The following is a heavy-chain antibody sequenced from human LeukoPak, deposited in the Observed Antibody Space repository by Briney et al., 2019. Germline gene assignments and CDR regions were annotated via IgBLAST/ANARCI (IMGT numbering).Heavy chain of an antibody. CDR2: IYYSGST. CDR3: ASQSV. Sequence: SETLSLTCTVSGGSISSHYWSWIRQPPGKGLEWIGYIYYSGSTNYNPSLKSRVTISVDTSKNQFSLKLSSVTAADTAVYYCASQSVWGQGTTVTVSS. V-gene: IGHV4-59*11. J-gene: IGHJ6*02. CDR1: GGSISSHY.